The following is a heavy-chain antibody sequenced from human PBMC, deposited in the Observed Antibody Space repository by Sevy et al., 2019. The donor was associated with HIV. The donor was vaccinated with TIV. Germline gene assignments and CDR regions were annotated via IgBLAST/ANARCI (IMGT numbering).Heavy chain of an antibody. CDR1: GKSLTAFS. CDR3: ATTKDYYETSGSPFDY. J-gene: IGHJ4*02. V-gene: IGHV1-24*01. CDR2: FDPEDGET. D-gene: IGHD3-22*01. Sequence: ASVKVSCKVSGKSLTAFSMHRVRQAPGKGLEWMGSFDPEDGETIYAQKLQGRLTMTEDTSTDTAYMELSRLRSEDTAVYYCATTKDYYETSGSPFDYWGQGTLVTVSS.